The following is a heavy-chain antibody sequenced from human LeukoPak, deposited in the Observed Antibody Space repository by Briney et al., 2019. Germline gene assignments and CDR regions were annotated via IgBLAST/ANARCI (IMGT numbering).Heavy chain of an antibody. CDR2: INHSGST. V-gene: IGHV4-34*01. CDR1: GGSFSGYY. D-gene: IGHD3-3*01. Sequence: PSETLSLTCAVYGGSFSGYYWSWIRQPPGKGLEWIGEINHSGSTNYNPSLKSRVTISVDTSKNQFSLKLSSVTAADTAVYYCASGYYDFWSGYYRGFFGYWGQGTLVTVSS. J-gene: IGHJ4*02. CDR3: ASGYYDFWSGYYRGFFGY.